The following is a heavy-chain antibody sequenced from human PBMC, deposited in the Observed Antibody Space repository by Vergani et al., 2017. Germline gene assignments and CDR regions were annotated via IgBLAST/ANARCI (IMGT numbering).Heavy chain of an antibody. CDR3: ARTTMVLGVIIKSEDYYYYYGMDV. CDR2: IYYSGST. CDR1: GGSISSSSYY. J-gene: IGHJ6*02. D-gene: IGHD3-10*01. V-gene: IGHV4-61*05. Sequence: QLQLQESGPGLVKPSETLSLTCTVSGGSISSSSYYWGWIRQPPGKGLEWIGYIYYSGSTNYNPSLKSRVTISVDTSKNQFSLKLSSVTAADTAVYYCARTTMVLGVIIKSEDYYYYYGMDVWGQGTTVTVSS.